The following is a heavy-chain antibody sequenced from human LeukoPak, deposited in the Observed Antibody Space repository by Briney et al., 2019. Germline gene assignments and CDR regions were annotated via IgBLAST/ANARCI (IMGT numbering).Heavy chain of an antibody. CDR3: GTLTGDTAMVRSAFDI. D-gene: IGHD5-18*01. CDR1: GGSISSSSYY. J-gene: IGHJ3*02. V-gene: IGHV4-39*01. CDR2: IYYSGST. Sequence: PSETLSLTCTVSGGSISSSSYYWGWIRQPPGKGLEWIGSIYYSGSTYYNPSLKSRVTISVDTSKNQFSLKLSSVTAADTAVYYCGTLTGDTAMVRSAFDIWGQGTMVTVSS.